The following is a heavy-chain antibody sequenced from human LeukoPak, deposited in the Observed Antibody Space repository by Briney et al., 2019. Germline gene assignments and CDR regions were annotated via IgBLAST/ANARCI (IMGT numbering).Heavy chain of an antibody. J-gene: IGHJ6*02. CDR2: ISGSGGST. V-gene: IGHV3-23*01. CDR1: GFTFSSYA. Sequence: GGSLRLSCAASGFTFSSYAMSWVRQAPGKGLEWVPAISGSGGSTYYADSVKGRFTISRDNAKNSLYMQMNSLRAEDTAVYYCARDEDSSGYYPPYYYYGMDVWGQGTTVTVSS. CDR3: ARDEDSSGYYPPYYYYGMDV. D-gene: IGHD3-22*01.